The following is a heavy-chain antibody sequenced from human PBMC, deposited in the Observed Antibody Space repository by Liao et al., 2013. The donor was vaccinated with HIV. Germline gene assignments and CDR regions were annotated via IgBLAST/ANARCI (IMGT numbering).Heavy chain of an antibody. V-gene: IGHV4-59*02. Sequence: QVQLQESGPGLVKPSETLSLTCTVSGGSVSKYYWSWIRQPPGKQLEWIGYVYYLGTTNYNPSLKSRVTISVDTSKNRFSLKLNSVTAADTAVYYCARGGRWSNAFDIWGQGTMVTVSS. CDR1: GGSVSKYY. CDR2: VYYLGTT. CDR3: ARGGRWSNAFDI. D-gene: IGHD1-26*01. J-gene: IGHJ3*02.